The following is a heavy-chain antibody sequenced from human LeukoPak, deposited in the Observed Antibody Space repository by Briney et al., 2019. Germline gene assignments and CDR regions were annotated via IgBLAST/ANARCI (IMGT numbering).Heavy chain of an antibody. J-gene: IGHJ4*02. CDR1: GFSFSGHW. V-gene: IGHV3-74*01. CDR3: ARGPNSNWSGLDF. D-gene: IGHD6-6*01. Sequence: QPGGSLRLSCTASGFSFSGHWMHWARQLPGKGLVWFSRISPTGSTTSYADSVKGRFTVSRDNAKNTLYLQVNNLRAEDTAVYYCARGPNSNWSGLDFWGQGTLLTVSS. CDR2: ISPTGSTT.